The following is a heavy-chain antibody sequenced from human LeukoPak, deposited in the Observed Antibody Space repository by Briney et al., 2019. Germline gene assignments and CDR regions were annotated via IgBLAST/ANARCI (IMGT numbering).Heavy chain of an antibody. D-gene: IGHD2-15*01. CDR1: GGSIGTYY. CDR2: MYTSGES. Sequence: PSETLSLTCTISGGSIGTYYWSWIRLPAGKGLEWIGRMYTSGESYYNPALKSRVSMSLDTSKDQFSLRVSSVTAADTGIYYCARVEECSGGSCYSYQVYFDYWGQGTLVTVSS. CDR3: ARVEECSGGSCYSYQVYFDY. V-gene: IGHV4-4*07. J-gene: IGHJ4*02.